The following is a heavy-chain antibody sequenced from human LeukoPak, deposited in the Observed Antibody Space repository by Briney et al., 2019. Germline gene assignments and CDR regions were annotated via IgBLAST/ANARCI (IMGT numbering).Heavy chain of an antibody. Sequence: PGRSLRLSCAASGFTFSSYSMNWVRQAPGKGLEWVSSISSSSSYIYYADSVKGRFTISRDNAKNSLYLQMNSLRAEDTAVYYCARGSPEFGMFDYWGQGTLVTVSS. CDR1: GFTFSSYS. CDR2: ISSSSSYI. D-gene: IGHD3-16*01. V-gene: IGHV3-21*01. J-gene: IGHJ4*02. CDR3: ARGSPEFGMFDY.